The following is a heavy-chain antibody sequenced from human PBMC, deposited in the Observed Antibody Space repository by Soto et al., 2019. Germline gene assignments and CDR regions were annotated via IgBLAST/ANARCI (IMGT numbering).Heavy chain of an antibody. CDR1: GDSVSGNSAA. Sequence: SQTLSLTCAISGDSVSGNSAAWNGIRQSPSRGLEWLGRTYYRSRWYNDYAVSVKSRITVTPDTSKNQFSLHLNSVTPEDTAVYYCASEFPYDVSSDSYLAYWGQGALVTVSS. J-gene: IGHJ4*02. V-gene: IGHV6-1*01. CDR2: TYYRSRWYN. D-gene: IGHD6-19*01. CDR3: ASEFPYDVSSDSYLAY.